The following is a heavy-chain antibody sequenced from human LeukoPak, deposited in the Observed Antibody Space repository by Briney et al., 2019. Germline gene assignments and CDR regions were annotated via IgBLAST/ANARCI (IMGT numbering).Heavy chain of an antibody. Sequence: GSLRLSCAASGFTFSSYAMSWVRQAPGKGLEWVSAISSGGGITYYADSVKGRFTISRDNSKNTLYLQMNSLRAEDTAMYYCAKAEGKYSSSAGYFDYWGQGTLVTVSS. CDR3: AKAEGKYSSSAGYFDY. CDR1: GFTFSSYA. CDR2: ISSGGGIT. V-gene: IGHV3-23*01. D-gene: IGHD6-6*01. J-gene: IGHJ4*02.